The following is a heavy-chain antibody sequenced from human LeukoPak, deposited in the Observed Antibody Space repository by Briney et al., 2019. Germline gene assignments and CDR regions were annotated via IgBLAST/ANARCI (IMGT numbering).Heavy chain of an antibody. CDR1: GGSISSYY. V-gene: IGHV4-59*01. Sequence: PSETLSLTCTVSGGSISSYYWSWIRQPPGKGLEWIGYIYYSGSTNYNPSLKSRVTISVDTSKNQFSLKLSSVAAADTAVYYCARGSSYYYDSSGYHPLDYWGQGTLVTVSS. CDR3: ARGSSYYYDSSGYHPLDY. CDR2: IYYSGST. D-gene: IGHD3-22*01. J-gene: IGHJ4*02.